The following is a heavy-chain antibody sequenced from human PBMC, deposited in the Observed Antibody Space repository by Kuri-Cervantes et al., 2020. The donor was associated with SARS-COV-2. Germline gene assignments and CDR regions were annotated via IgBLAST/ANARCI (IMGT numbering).Heavy chain of an antibody. CDR3: ARGNVAVAGDAFDV. CDR1: GFTVNSCY. V-gene: IGHV3-66*01. CDR2: IFTDDKT. J-gene: IGHJ3*01. D-gene: IGHD6-19*01. Sequence: GGSLRLSCAASGFTVNSCYINWVRQAPGKGLEWVSVIFTDDKTYYADSVKDRVNMSRDNFRNTVFLQINSLRADDTAVYYCARGNVAVAGDAFDVWGHGTVVTVSS.